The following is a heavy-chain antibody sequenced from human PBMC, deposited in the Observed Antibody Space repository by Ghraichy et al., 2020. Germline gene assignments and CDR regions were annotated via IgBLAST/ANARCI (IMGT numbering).Heavy chain of an antibody. CDR2: IDWDSTNT. V-gene: IGHV3-43*01. Sequence: GGSLRLSCVASGFTFNHYTMSWVRLAPGKGLEWVSRIDWDSTNTNYADSVKGRFTISRDDSRNSLYLQLNSLRREDTALYFCAKAKGAYGDEYSLDLWGRGPLVTVSS. D-gene: IGHD4-17*01. CDR3: AKAKGAYGDEYSLDL. CDR1: GFTFNHYT. J-gene: IGHJ2*01.